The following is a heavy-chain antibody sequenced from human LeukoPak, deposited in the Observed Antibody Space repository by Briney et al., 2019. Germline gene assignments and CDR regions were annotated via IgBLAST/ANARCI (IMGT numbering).Heavy chain of an antibody. CDR2: SSGSGGST. V-gene: IGHV3-23*01. D-gene: IGHD1-26*01. CDR1: GFTFSSYA. Sequence: GGSLRLSCAASGFTFSSYAMSWVREAPGKGLEWVSTSSGSGGSTYHADSVKGRFTISRDNSKNTLYLQMNSLRAEDTAVYYCAKDTPRWGSYSLDYWGQGTLVTVSS. J-gene: IGHJ4*02. CDR3: AKDTPRWGSYSLDY.